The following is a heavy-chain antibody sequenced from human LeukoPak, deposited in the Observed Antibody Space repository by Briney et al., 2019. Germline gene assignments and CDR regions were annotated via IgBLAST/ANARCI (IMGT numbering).Heavy chain of an antibody. CDR3: ARDGTSTDDY. CDR2: ISGNNDNP. J-gene: IGHJ4*02. V-gene: IGHV1-18*01. CDR1: GYTFSNFG. D-gene: IGHD2-2*01. Sequence: ASVKVSCKASGYTFSNFGISWVRQAPGQGLEWRGWISGNNDNPNYGQKFQGRLTVTTDSSTSTAYMELRNLRSDDTAVYYCARDGTSTDDYWGQGTLVTVSS.